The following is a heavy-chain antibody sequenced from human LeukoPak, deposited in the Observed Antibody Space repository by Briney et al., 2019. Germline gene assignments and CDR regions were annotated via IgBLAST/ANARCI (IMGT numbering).Heavy chain of an antibody. CDR3: ARGFRAAARYNWFDP. J-gene: IGHJ5*02. CDR1: GYTFTSYD. D-gene: IGHD2-2*01. Sequence: ASVKVSCKASGYTFTSYDINWVRQATGQGLEWMGWMNPNSGNTGYAQKFQGRVTITRNTSISTAYMELSSLRSEDTAVYYCARGFRAAARYNWFDPWGQGTLVTVSS. V-gene: IGHV1-8*03. CDR2: MNPNSGNT.